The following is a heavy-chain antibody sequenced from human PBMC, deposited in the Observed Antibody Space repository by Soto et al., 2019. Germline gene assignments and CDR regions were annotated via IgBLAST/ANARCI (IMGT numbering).Heavy chain of an antibody. CDR3: ARQGFWSGLRWFDP. J-gene: IGHJ5*02. CDR1: GGSIRSSSYY. V-gene: IGHV4-39*01. Sequence: QLQLQESGPGLVKPSETLSLTCTVSGGSIRSSSYYWGWIRQPPGKGLEWIGSIYYSGSTDYNPSLKGRVTKSVDTSKNKFSLKLSSVTASDTAVYYCARQGFWSGLRWFDPWGQGTLVTVSS. D-gene: IGHD3-3*01. CDR2: IYYSGST.